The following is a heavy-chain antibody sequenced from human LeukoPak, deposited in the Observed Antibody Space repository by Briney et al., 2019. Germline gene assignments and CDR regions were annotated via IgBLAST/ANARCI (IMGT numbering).Heavy chain of an antibody. V-gene: IGHV4-59*01. CDR2: IYYSGST. CDR3: ARGPRIASTSYFPFDY. D-gene: IGHD2-2*01. CDR1: GGSISSYY. Sequence: TSSETLSLTCTVSGGSISSYYWSWIRQPPGKGLEWIGYIYYSGSTNYNPSLKSRVTISVDTSKNQFSLKLSSVTAADTAVYYCARGPRIASTSYFPFDYWGRGTLVTVSS. J-gene: IGHJ4*02.